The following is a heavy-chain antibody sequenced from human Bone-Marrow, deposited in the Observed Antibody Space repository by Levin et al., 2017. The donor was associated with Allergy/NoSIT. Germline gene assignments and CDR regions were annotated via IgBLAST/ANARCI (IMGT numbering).Heavy chain of an antibody. Sequence: SSQTLSLTCTVSGGSISSSSYYWGWIRQPPGKGLEWIGSIYYSGSTYYKPSLKSRVTISVDTSKNQFSLKLSSVTAADTAVYYCALEGRYSYGSYYYYGMDVWGQGTTVTVSS. D-gene: IGHD5-18*01. CDR2: IYYSGST. V-gene: IGHV4-39*07. CDR1: GGSISSSSYY. J-gene: IGHJ6*02. CDR3: ALEGRYSYGSYYYYGMDV.